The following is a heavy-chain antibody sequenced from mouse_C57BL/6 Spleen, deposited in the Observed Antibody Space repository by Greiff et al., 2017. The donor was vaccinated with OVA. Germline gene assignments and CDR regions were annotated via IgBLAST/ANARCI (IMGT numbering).Heavy chain of an antibody. CDR3: AHYGSSLDYFDY. CDR2: IYPGDGDT. J-gene: IGHJ2*01. CDR1: GYAFSSSW. V-gene: IGHV1-82*01. Sequence: QVHVKQSGPELVKPGASVKISCKASGYAFSSSWMNWVKQRPGKGLAWIGRIYPGDGDTNYNGKFKGKATLTADKSSSTAYMQLSSLTSEDSAVYFCAHYGSSLDYFDYWGQGTTLTVSS. D-gene: IGHD1-1*01.